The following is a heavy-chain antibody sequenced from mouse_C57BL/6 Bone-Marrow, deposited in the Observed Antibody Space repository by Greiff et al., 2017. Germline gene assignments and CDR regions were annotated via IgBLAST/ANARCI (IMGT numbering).Heavy chain of an antibody. CDR3: ARDYGSMRDCFDY. J-gene: IGHJ2*01. CDR2: IDPANGNT. V-gene: IGHV14-3*01. CDR1: GFNIKNTY. D-gene: IGHD1-1*01. Sequence: VQLQQSVAELVRPGASVKLSCTASGFNIKNTYMHWVKQRPEQGLEWIGRIDPANGNTKYAPKFQGKATITADTSSNPDYLLLSSLASGDTAIYYCARDYGSMRDCFDYWGQGTTLTVSS.